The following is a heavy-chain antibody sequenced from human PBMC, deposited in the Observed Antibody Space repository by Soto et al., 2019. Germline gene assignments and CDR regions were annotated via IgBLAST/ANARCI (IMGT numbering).Heavy chain of an antibody. Sequence: QVQLVESGGGVVQPGRSLRLSCAASGFTFSSYGMHWVRQAPGKGLEWVAVIWYDGSNKYYADSVKGRFTISRDNSKNTLYLQMNSLRAEDTAVYYCARSLYSSGSSMGDGMDVWGQGTTVTVSS. J-gene: IGHJ6*02. CDR2: IWYDGSNK. CDR1: GFTFSSYG. CDR3: ARSLYSSGSSMGDGMDV. V-gene: IGHV3-33*01. D-gene: IGHD6-19*01.